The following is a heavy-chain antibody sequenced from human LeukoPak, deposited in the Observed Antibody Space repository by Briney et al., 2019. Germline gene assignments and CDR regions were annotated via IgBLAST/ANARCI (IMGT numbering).Heavy chain of an antibody. V-gene: IGHV3-30*02. CDR1: GFTFSNYA. CDR3: AILGTEILLAGLGY. Sequence: PGGSLRLSCAASGFTFSNYAMHWARQAPGKGLEWVAFTRLDGSKKYHADSVKGRFTISRDNTKNTLYLQMNSLRPEDTAMYYCAILGTEILLAGLGYWGQGTLVTVSS. CDR2: TRLDGSKK. J-gene: IGHJ4*02. D-gene: IGHD3-16*01.